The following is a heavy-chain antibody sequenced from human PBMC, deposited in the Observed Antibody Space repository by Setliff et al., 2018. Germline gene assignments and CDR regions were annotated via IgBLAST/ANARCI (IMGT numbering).Heavy chain of an antibody. CDR2: IYYRGST. D-gene: IGHD3-22*01. Sequence: SETLSLTCSVSSGSISPYYWSWIRQPPGKGLEWIGNIYYRGSTNYNPSLKSRVTISVDTSKNQFSLKLSSVTAADTAVYYCARAGYDSSGYYSYWGQGTLVTVSS. V-gene: IGHV4-59*08. CDR1: SGSISPYY. J-gene: IGHJ4*02. CDR3: ARAGYDSSGYYSY.